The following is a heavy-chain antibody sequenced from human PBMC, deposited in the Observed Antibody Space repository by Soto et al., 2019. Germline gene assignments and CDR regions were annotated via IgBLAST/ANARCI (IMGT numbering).Heavy chain of an antibody. D-gene: IGHD3-3*01. Sequence: SETLSLTCAVYGGSFSGYYWSWISQTPGKGLEWIGEINHSGSTNYNPSLKSRVTISVDTSKNQFSLKLSSVTAADTAVYYCARETIFGVVIGFDYWGQGTLVTVSS. CDR1: GGSFSGYY. CDR2: INHSGST. J-gene: IGHJ4*02. CDR3: ARETIFGVVIGFDY. V-gene: IGHV4-34*01.